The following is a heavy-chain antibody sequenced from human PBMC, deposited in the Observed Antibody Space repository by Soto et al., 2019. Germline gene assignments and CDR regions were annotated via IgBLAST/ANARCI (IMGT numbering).Heavy chain of an antibody. CDR2: MHYSGST. Sequence: PSETPSLTCTVSGGSISNYYWSWIRQPPGKGLEWIGYMHYSGSTNYNPSLKSRVTISVDTSKNQFSLKLRSVTAADTAVYYCARNGYDYPHCFDPWGQGTLVSVSS. D-gene: IGHD3-22*01. CDR3: ARNGYDYPHCFDP. J-gene: IGHJ5*02. V-gene: IGHV4-59*01. CDR1: GGSISNYY.